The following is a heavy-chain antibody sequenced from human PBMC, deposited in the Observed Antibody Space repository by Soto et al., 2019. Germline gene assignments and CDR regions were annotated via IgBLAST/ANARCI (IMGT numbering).Heavy chain of an antibody. CDR2: IIPIFGTA. CDR1: GGTFSSYA. Sequence: SVKVSCKASGGTFSSYAISWVRQAPGQGLEWMGGIIPIFGTANYAQKFQGRVTITADKSTSTAYMELSSLRSEDTAVYYCARDLPRIGYCSGGSCYSNFDYWGQGTLVTVSS. J-gene: IGHJ4*02. D-gene: IGHD2-15*01. CDR3: ARDLPRIGYCSGGSCYSNFDY. V-gene: IGHV1-69*06.